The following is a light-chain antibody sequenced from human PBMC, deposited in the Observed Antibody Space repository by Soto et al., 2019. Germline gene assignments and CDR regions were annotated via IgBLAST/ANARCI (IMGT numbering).Light chain of an antibody. J-gene: IGLJ1*01. CDR1: SSDVGGYNY. CDR3: SSYTSSSALDV. CDR2: EVS. Sequence: QSALTQPASVSGSPGQSITISCTGTSSDVGGYNYVSWYQQHPGKAPKLMIYEVSNRPSGVSHRFSGSKSGNTASLTISALQPEDGAHYYCSSYTSSSALDVFGTGTKLTVL. V-gene: IGLV2-14*01.